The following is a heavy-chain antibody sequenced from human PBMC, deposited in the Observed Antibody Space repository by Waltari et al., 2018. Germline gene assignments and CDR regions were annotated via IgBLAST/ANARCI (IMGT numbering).Heavy chain of an antibody. D-gene: IGHD6-19*01. Sequence: EVQLVESGGGLVQPGGSLRLSCAASGFTFSSYWMSWVRQDPGKGLEWVANIKQDGSEKYYVDSVKGRFTISRDNAKNSLYLQMNSLRAEDTAVYYCARDLRGISGFNWFDPWGQGTLVTVSS. J-gene: IGHJ5*02. V-gene: IGHV3-7*01. CDR1: GFTFSSYW. CDR2: IKQDGSEK. CDR3: ARDLRGISGFNWFDP.